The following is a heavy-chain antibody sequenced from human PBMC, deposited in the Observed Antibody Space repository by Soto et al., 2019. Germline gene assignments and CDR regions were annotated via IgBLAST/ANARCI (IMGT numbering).Heavy chain of an antibody. Sequence: ASVKVSCKAIGYSFTSHYMHWVRQAPGQGLEWMGTIYPGGVNIGYAQKFKGRVTMTKDTSTSTVYMELNSLTSEDTAVYYCARDQSWHDLVWCSDAWGQGTRVTVAS. V-gene: IGHV1-46*03. CDR1: GYSFTSHY. CDR2: IYPGGVNI. CDR3: ARDQSWHDLVWCSDA. D-gene: IGHD1-1*01. J-gene: IGHJ5*02.